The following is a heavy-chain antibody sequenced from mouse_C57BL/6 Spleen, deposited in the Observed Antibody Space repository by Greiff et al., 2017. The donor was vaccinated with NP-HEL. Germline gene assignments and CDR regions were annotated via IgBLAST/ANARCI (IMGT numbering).Heavy chain of an antibody. D-gene: IGHD1-1*01. V-gene: IGHV1-61*01. CDR3: ARSRIYYYGSNYFDY. CDR2: IYPSDSET. Sequence: VQLQQPGAELVRPGSSVKLSCKASGYTFTSYWMDWVKQRPGQGLEWIGNIYPSDSETHYNQKFKDKATLTVDKSSSTAYMQLSSLTSEDSAVYYCARSRIYYYGSNYFDYWGQGTTLTVSS. J-gene: IGHJ2*01. CDR1: GYTFTSYW.